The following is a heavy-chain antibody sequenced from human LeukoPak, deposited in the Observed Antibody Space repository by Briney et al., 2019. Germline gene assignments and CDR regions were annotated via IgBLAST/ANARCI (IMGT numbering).Heavy chain of an antibody. J-gene: IGHJ6*03. Sequence: GGSLRLSCAASGFTFSDYTMNWVRQAPGKGLEWVSSISSSSTYIYYADSVEGRFTIARDNAKNSLYLQMNSLRAEDTAVYYCARANSGYYDFWSGYSLLDYMDVWGKGTTVTVSS. CDR2: ISSSSTYI. D-gene: IGHD3-3*01. CDR1: GFTFSDYT. V-gene: IGHV3-21*01. CDR3: ARANSGYYDFWSGYSLLDYMDV.